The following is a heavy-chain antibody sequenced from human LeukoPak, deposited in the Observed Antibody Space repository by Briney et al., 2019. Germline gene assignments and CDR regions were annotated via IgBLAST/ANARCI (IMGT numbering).Heavy chain of an antibody. CDR1: GFTFTTYW. CDR3: AKLGGTARFDP. J-gene: IGHJ5*02. D-gene: IGHD1-7*01. V-gene: IGHV3-7*01. CDR2: IKQDGSEK. Sequence: GGSLRLSCGASGFTFTTYWMSWVRQAPGGGLEWVANIKQDGSEKDYVDSVKGRFTISRDNAKNSLYLQMTNLRAEDTAMYYCAKLGGTARFDPWGQGTLVTVSS.